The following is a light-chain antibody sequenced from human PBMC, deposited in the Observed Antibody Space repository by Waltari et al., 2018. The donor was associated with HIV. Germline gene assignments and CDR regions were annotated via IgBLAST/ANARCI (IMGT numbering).Light chain of an antibody. V-gene: IGKV3-11*01. CDR2: DAS. CDR1: QSVSIY. J-gene: IGKJ2*01. CDR3: QQRSRWPPAYT. Sequence: EIVLTQSPAPLSLSPGERATPSCRASQSVSIYLAWYQQKPGQPPRLLIYDASNRATAIPARFSGSGSGTDFTLTISSLEPEDFAVYYCQQRSRWPPAYTFGQGTKLEIK.